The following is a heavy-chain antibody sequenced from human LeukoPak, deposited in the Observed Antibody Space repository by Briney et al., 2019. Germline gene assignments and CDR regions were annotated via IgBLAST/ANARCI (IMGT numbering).Heavy chain of an antibody. CDR1: GVSISSYY. J-gene: IGHJ4*02. CDR3: ARDTWEGSGSYWAD. D-gene: IGHD3-10*01. Sequence: SESLSLTCSVSGVSISSYYWSWIRQPAGKGLEWIWRIYSSGITNYSPSLKSRVTMSVDTSKNQFSLKLTSVTAADTAVYYCARDTWEGSGSYWADWGQGTLVTVSS. V-gene: IGHV4-4*07. CDR2: IYSSGIT.